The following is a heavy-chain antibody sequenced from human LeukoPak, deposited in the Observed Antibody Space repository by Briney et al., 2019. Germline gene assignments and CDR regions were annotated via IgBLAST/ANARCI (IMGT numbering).Heavy chain of an antibody. CDR2: VNHSGST. Sequence: SETLSLTCAVYGGSFSGYYWSWIRQPPGKGLEWIGEVNHSGSTNYNPSLKSRVTISVDTSKNQFSLKLSSVTAADTAVYYCARPSNRYSGSYYLSGSFDYWGQGTLVTVSS. V-gene: IGHV4-34*01. CDR1: GGSFSGYY. D-gene: IGHD1-26*01. CDR3: ARPSNRYSGSYYLSGSFDY. J-gene: IGHJ4*02.